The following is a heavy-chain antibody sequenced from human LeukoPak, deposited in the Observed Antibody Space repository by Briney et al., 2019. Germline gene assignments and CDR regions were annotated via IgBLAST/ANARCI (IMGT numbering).Heavy chain of an antibody. D-gene: IGHD6-13*01. CDR2: FNPIGGST. J-gene: IGHJ4*02. Sequence: ASVKVSCKASGYTFTSYYMHWVRQAPGQGLEWMGIFNPIGGSTNYAQNFQGRVSMTGDTSTSTVYMDLSSLISEDTAVYYCARAFWDAAAGYFDYWGQGTLVTVSS. CDR1: GYTFTSYY. V-gene: IGHV1-46*01. CDR3: ARAFWDAAAGYFDY.